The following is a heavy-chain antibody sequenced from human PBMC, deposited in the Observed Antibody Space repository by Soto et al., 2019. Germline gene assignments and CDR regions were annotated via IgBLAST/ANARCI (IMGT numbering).Heavy chain of an antibody. V-gene: IGHV6-1*01. D-gene: IGHD2-15*01. CDR3: ARDRASGGKANQFDY. Sequence: QALSLTCAISGDTVSSNSAAWNWIRQSPSRGLEWLGRTYYRSKWYNDYAVSVKSRITISPDTSKNQFSLQLNSVTPEDTAVYYCARDRASGGKANQFDYWGQGTLVTVSP. CDR2: TYYRSKWYN. CDR1: GDTVSSNSAA. J-gene: IGHJ4*02.